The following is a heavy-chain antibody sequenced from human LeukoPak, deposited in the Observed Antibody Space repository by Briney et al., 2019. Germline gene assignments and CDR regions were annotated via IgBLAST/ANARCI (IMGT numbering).Heavy chain of an antibody. CDR2: ISGDGSST. D-gene: IGHD3-9*01. V-gene: IGHV3-74*01. CDR1: GFTFSSYW. J-gene: IGHJ4*02. CDR3: ARRGDYSLTGYREFDY. Sequence: AGGSLRLSCAASGFTFSSYWMHWVRQVPGKGLVWVSRISGDGSSTSYADSVKGRFTISRDNAKNTLFLQMNSLRAEDTAVYFCARRGDYSLTGYREFDYWGQGTLVTVSS.